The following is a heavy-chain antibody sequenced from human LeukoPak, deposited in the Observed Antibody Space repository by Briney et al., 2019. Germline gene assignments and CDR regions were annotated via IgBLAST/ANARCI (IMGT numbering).Heavy chain of an antibody. V-gene: IGHV3-7*01. J-gene: IGHJ1*01. Sequence: PGGSLRLSCAASGFTFSSYWMSWVRQAPGKGLEWEANIKQDGSEKYYVDSVKGRFTISRDNAKNSLYLQMNSLRAEDTAVYYCARDYYGSGSYYNLQLAWGQGTLVTVSS. CDR1: GFTFSSYW. D-gene: IGHD3-10*01. CDR3: ARDYYGSGSYYNLQLA. CDR2: IKQDGSEK.